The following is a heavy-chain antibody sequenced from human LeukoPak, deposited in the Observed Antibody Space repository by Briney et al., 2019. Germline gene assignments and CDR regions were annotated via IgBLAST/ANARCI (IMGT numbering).Heavy chain of an antibody. CDR2: ISAYNGYT. V-gene: IGHV1-18*01. Sequence: GASVKVSRKASGYTFTSYGISWVRQAPGQGLEWMGWISAYNGYTKSAQNLQGRVTMTTDTSTSTAYMELRSLRSDDTAVYYCARNDSSAYDYWGQGTLVTVSS. CDR3: ARNDSSAYDY. J-gene: IGHJ4*02. D-gene: IGHD2-15*01. CDR1: GYTFTSYG.